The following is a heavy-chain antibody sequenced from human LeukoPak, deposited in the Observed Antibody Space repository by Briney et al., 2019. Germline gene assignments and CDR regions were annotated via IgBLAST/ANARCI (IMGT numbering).Heavy chain of an antibody. Sequence: PSQTLSLICTVSGASISSGDYHWTWIRRPPGKGLEWIGYIYSSGSTYYNPSLKSRVSISVDTSKNHFSLQLTSVTAADTAVYYCATRFSGRPFDPWGQGTLVTVSS. V-gene: IGHV4-30-4*08. D-gene: IGHD1-26*01. CDR2: IYSSGST. CDR3: ATRFSGRPFDP. J-gene: IGHJ5*02. CDR1: GASISSGDYH.